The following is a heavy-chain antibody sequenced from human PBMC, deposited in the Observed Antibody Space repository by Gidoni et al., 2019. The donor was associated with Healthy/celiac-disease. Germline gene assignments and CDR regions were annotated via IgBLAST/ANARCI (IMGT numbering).Heavy chain of an antibody. CDR1: GGSISSSTW. CDR2: IYHSGST. Sequence: QVQLQESGPGLVKPSGPLSLTCAVSGGSISSSTWWSWVRQPPGKGLEWIGEIYHSGSTNYTPSLKSRVTISVDKSKNQCSLKLSSVTAADTAVYYCARVWLVESSGWYGGWFDPWGQGTLVTVSS. J-gene: IGHJ5*02. CDR3: ARVWLVESSGWYGGWFDP. V-gene: IGHV4-4*02. D-gene: IGHD6-19*01.